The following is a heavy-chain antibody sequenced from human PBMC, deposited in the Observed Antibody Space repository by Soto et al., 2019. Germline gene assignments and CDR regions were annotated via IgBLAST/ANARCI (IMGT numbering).Heavy chain of an antibody. CDR1: GISVSSNSAA. D-gene: IGHD3-10*01. CDR2: TYYRSKWYN. V-gene: IGHV6-1*01. J-gene: IGHJ3*02. Sequence: SQTLSLTCAISGISVSSNSAAWNWIRQSPSRGLEWLGRTYYRSKWYNDYAVSVKSRITINPDTSKNQFSLQLNSVTPEDTAVYYCARDPGGLYYYGSGSQTAFDIWGQGTMVTVSS. CDR3: ARDPGGLYYYGSGSQTAFDI.